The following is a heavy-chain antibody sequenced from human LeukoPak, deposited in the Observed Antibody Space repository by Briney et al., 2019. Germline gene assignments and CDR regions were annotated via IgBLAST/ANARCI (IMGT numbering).Heavy chain of an antibody. CDR1: GGSFSGYY. Sequence: PSETLSLTCAVYGGSFSGYYWSWIRQPPGKGLEWIGEINHSGSTNYNPSLKSRVTISVDTSKNQFSLKLSSVTAADTAVYYCARGGIIRRRTPFDYWGQGTLVTVSS. CDR2: INHSGST. J-gene: IGHJ4*02. D-gene: IGHD1-1*01. CDR3: ARGGIIRRRTPFDY. V-gene: IGHV4-34*01.